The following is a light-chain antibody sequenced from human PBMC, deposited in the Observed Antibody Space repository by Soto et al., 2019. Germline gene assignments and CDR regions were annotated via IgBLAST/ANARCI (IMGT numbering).Light chain of an antibody. CDR3: QQRSNWPWT. V-gene: IGKV3-11*01. CDR2: DAS. Sequence: EIVLTQSPATLSLSPGERATLSCRASQSISSYLAWYQQKPGQAPRLLIYDASNRATGIPARFSGSGSGTDFPLTISSLEPEDFVVYCCQQRSNWPWTFGQGTKVEIK. CDR1: QSISSY. J-gene: IGKJ1*01.